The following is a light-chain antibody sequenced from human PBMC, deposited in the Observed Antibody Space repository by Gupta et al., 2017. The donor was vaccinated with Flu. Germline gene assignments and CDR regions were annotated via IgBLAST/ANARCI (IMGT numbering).Light chain of an antibody. J-gene: IGLJ1*01. CDR2: TNN. Sequence: QSVLTQPPSASETPGQRVTISCSGSSSNIGSNTVNWYQQHPGTAPKVLIYTNNQRPSGVPDRFSGSKSGTSASLAISGLQSEDEADYYCAAWDDSLNGYVFGTGTKVTVL. CDR3: AAWDDSLNGYV. V-gene: IGLV1-44*01. CDR1: SSNIGSNT.